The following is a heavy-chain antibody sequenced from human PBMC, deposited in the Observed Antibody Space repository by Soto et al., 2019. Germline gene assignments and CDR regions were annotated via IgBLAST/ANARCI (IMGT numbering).Heavy chain of an antibody. D-gene: IGHD1-1*01. J-gene: IGHJ4*02. CDR1: GFTFSSYA. CDR2: ISVSGDRT. V-gene: IGHV3-23*01. Sequence: GGSLRLSCVASGFTFSSYAMCWVRQAPGKGLEWVSSISVSGDRTFYADSVKGRFTISRDNSRNTLHLQMNSLRAEDTALYYCTKDGDSIIWNKPLDYWGQGTLVIFSS. CDR3: TKDGDSIIWNKPLDY.